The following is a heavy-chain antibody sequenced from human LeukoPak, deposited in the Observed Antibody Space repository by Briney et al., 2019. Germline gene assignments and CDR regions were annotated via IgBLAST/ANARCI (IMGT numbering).Heavy chain of an antibody. V-gene: IGHV4-59*01. Sequence: PSETLSLTCTVSGGSISSYYWSWIRQPPGKGLEWIGYIYYSGSTNYNPSLKSRVTISVDTSKNQFSLKLSSVTAADTAVYYCALLYYDILTGPGDYYYYTDVWGKGTTVTVSS. D-gene: IGHD3-9*01. CDR1: GGSISSYY. CDR3: ALLYYDILTGPGDYYYYTDV. J-gene: IGHJ6*03. CDR2: IYYSGST.